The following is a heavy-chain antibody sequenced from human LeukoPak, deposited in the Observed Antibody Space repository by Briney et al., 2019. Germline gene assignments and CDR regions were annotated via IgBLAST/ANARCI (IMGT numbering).Heavy chain of an antibody. Sequence: PAGSLRLSCAASGFTFSSYCTHWVRQPPGKGLVGVSRINSAGSSTSYADSVKGRFTISRDNAKNTLYLQMNSLRAEDTAVYYCARDLNRRTRLGGFDPWGQGTLVTVSS. CDR2: INSAGSST. D-gene: IGHD1-14*01. CDR1: GFTFSSYC. CDR3: ARDLNRRTRLGGFDP. J-gene: IGHJ5*02. V-gene: IGHV3-74*01.